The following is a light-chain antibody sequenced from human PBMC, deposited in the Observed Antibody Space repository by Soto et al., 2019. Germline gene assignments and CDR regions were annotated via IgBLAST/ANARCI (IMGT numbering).Light chain of an antibody. CDR2: DVS. CDR3: SSYRSSGTSYV. CDR1: SSDVGGYDY. Sequence: QSALTQPASVSGSPGQSITISCTGTSSDVGGYDYVSWYQQHPGKAPKLIIYDVSNRPSGLSNRFSGSKSGNTASLTISGFQTEDEADYFCSSYRSSGTSYVFGTGTKVTVL. V-gene: IGLV2-14*01. J-gene: IGLJ1*01.